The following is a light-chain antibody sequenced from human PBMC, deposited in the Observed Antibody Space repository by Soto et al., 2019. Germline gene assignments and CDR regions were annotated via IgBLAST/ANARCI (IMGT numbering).Light chain of an antibody. J-gene: IGKJ1*01. V-gene: IGKV1-5*03. CDR1: QTISSW. Sequence: DIQIPQSPSTLSGSVADRVTITCRASQTISSWLAWYQQKPGKAPKLLIYKASTLNSGVPSRFSGSGYGQEFNLTISSIQPDDFATYYCQHYTSYSEAFGQGTKVDIK. CDR2: KAS. CDR3: QHYTSYSEA.